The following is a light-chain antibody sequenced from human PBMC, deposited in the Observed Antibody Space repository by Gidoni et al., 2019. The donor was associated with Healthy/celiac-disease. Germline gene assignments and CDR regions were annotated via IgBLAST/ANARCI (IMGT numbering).Light chain of an antibody. V-gene: IGKV1-33*01. CDR3: QQYDTPFT. CDR2: DAS. J-gene: IGKJ4*01. Sequence: DIQMTQSPSSLSASVGDRVTITCQASQDISNYLNWYQQKPGKAPKLLIYDASNLETGVPSRFSGSGSGTDFPFTISSLQPEDIATYYCQQYDTPFTFGGGTKVEIK. CDR1: QDISNY.